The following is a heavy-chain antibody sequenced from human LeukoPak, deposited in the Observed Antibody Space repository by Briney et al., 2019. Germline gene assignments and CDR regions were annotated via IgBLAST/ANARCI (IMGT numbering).Heavy chain of an antibody. J-gene: IGHJ6*04. Sequence: GGSLRLSCAASGFTFSSYWMSWVRQAPGKGLEWVSYISSSGSTIYYADSVKGRFTISRDNAKNSLYLQMNSLRAEDTAVYYCAREDRDYYGSGSYYIMDVWGKGTTVTISS. D-gene: IGHD3-10*01. CDR3: AREDRDYYGSGSYYIMDV. V-gene: IGHV3-48*04. CDR2: ISSSGSTI. CDR1: GFTFSSYW.